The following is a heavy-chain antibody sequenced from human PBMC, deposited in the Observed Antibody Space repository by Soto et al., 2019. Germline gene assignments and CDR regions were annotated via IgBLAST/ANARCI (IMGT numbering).Heavy chain of an antibody. CDR3: ANDLGYCSSTSCYGFY. D-gene: IGHD2-2*01. Sequence: EVQLLESGGGLVQPGGSLRLSCAASGFTFSSYAMSWVRQAPGKGLEWVSAISGSGGSTYYADSVKGRFTISRDNSKNTLYLQMNSLRVEDTAVYYCANDLGYCSSTSCYGFYWGQGTLVTVSS. CDR1: GFTFSSYA. CDR2: ISGSGGST. V-gene: IGHV3-23*01. J-gene: IGHJ4*02.